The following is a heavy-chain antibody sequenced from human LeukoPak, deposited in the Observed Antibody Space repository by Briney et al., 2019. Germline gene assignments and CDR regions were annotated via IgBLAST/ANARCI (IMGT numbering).Heavy chain of an antibody. V-gene: IGHV3-74*01. D-gene: IGHD6-13*01. CDR1: GFTFSSYW. CDR2: INSDGSST. Sequence: LTGGSLRLSCAASGFTFSSYWMHWVRQAPGKGLVWVSRINSDGSSTSYADSVKGRFTISRDNAKNTLYLQVNSLRAEDTAVYYCARARYSSSWSDYWGQGTLVTVSS. CDR3: ARARYSSSWSDY. J-gene: IGHJ4*02.